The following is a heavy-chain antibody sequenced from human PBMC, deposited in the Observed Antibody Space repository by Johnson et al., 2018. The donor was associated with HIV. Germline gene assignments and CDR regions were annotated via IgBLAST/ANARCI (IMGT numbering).Heavy chain of an antibody. V-gene: IGHV3-30*02. CDR1: GFSFSSYG. CDR2: TQYDGSNK. Sequence: VQLVESGGSLVKPGGSLRLSCAASGFSFSSYGIHWVRQAPGKGREWVAFTQYDGSNKYYADSVKGRFTISRDNSKKTVYLQMNILRAEDTAVYYCAKETRDSRSAFDIWGQGTMVTVSS. CDR3: AKETRDSRSAFDI. J-gene: IGHJ3*02. D-gene: IGHD3-22*01.